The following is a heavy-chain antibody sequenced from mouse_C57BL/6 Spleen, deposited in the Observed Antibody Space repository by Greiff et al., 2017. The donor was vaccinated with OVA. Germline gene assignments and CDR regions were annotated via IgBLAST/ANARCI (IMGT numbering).Heavy chain of an antibody. V-gene: IGHV5-6*01. J-gene: IGHJ3*01. CDR1: GFTFSSYG. D-gene: IGHD2-2*01. CDR3: ARHEVTTGDWFAY. Sequence: EVQLVESGGDLVKPGGSLKLSCAASGFTFSSYGMSWVRQTPDKRLEWVATISSGGSYTYYPASVKGRSTFYRDNAKNTLYLQMSSLKSEDTAMYYCARHEVTTGDWFAYWGQGTLVTVSA. CDR2: ISSGGSYT.